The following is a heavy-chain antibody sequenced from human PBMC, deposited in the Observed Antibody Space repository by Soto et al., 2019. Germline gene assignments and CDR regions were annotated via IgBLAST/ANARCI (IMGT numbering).Heavy chain of an antibody. CDR1: GYTFATYD. CDR3: ARRKERSGPYYLDY. D-gene: IGHD6-25*01. Sequence: QVQLVQSGAEVKKPGASVKVSCKASGYTFATYDFAWVRQATGQGLEWMGWMNPNTGNTGYAQAFRGRVTMTRNTSITTAYMELGSLRSEDTAVYFCARRKERSGPYYLDYWGQGTLVTVSX. CDR2: MNPNTGNT. V-gene: IGHV1-8*01. J-gene: IGHJ4*02.